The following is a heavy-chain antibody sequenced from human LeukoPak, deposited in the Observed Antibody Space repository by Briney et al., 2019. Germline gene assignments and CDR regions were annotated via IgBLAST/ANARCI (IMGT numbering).Heavy chain of an antibody. CDR1: GDSISSDAYC. D-gene: IGHD1-14*01. J-gene: IGHJ6*03. Sequence: SQTLSLTCTVSGDSISSDAYCWTWIRQFPGKGLEWLGYIYYSGSTYYNPSLRSRLSISVDPSKNQFSLKVTSVTAADTAVYYCVREPAPPPFHNTYVDVWGKGTTVTVSS. CDR2: IYYSGST. V-gene: IGHV4-31*03. CDR3: VREPAPPPFHNTYVDV.